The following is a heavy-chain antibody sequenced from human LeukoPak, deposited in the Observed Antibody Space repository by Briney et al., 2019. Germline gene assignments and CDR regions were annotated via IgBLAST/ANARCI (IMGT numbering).Heavy chain of an antibody. D-gene: IGHD3-22*01. J-gene: IGHJ4*02. V-gene: IGHV1-18*01. Sequence: ASVKVSCKASGYTFTSYGISWVRQAPGQGLEWMGWISAYNGNTNYAQKLQGRVTMTTDTSTSTAYMELRSLRSDDTAVYYCARVEYYYDSSGQFPPDYWGQRTLVTVSS. CDR1: GYTFTSYG. CDR3: ARVEYYYDSSGQFPPDY. CDR2: ISAYNGNT.